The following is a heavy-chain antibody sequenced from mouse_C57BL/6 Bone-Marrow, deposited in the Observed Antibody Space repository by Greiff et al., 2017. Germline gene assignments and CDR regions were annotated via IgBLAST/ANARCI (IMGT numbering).Heavy chain of an antibody. CDR1: GFTFSDYG. J-gene: IGHJ2*01. D-gene: IGHD2-4*01. Sequence: EVMLVASGGGLVKPGGSLKLSCAASGFTFSDYGMHWVRPAPEKGLEWVAYISSGSSTIYYAVTVKGRFPISRDNAKNTLVLQMTSLRAEDTAMYYCARQLRPDYFDYWGQGTTRTVSS. V-gene: IGHV5-17*01. CDR3: ARQLRPDYFDY. CDR2: ISSGSSTI.